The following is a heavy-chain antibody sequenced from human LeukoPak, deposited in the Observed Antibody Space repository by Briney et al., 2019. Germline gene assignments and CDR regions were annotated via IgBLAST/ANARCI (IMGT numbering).Heavy chain of an antibody. CDR1: GGSISSYY. D-gene: IGHD3-3*01. CDR3: ARLAPLQFLESSRVYYHSMDV. J-gene: IGHJ6*02. Sequence: SETLSLTCTVSGGSISSYYWSWIRQPAGKGLEWIGRIYTSGSTNYNPSLKSRVTMSVDTSKNQFSLKLSSVTAADTAVYYCARLAPLQFLESSRVYYHSMDVWGQGTTVTVSS. CDR2: IYTSGST. V-gene: IGHV4-4*07.